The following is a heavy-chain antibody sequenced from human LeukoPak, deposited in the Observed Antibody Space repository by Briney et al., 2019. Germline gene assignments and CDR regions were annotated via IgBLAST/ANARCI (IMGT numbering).Heavy chain of an antibody. CDR2: INPNSGGT. V-gene: IGHV1-2*04. Sequence: ASVKVSCKASGYTFTSYGISWVRQAPGQGLEWMGWINPNSGGTNYAQKFQGWVTMTRDTSISTAYMELSRLRSDDTAVYYCARGNDILTGYSPYYFDYWGQGTLVTVSS. J-gene: IGHJ4*02. D-gene: IGHD3-9*01. CDR3: ARGNDILTGYSPYYFDY. CDR1: GYTFTSYG.